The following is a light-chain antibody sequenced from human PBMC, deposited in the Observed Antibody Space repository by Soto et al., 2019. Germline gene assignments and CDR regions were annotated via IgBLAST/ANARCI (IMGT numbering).Light chain of an antibody. CDR3: TSYTCSTPLYV. J-gene: IGLJ1*01. CDR1: RTDVADGYDY. Sequence: QSALTQPASVSGSPGQSIAISCTGVRTDVADGYDYVSWYQQHPGQAPQLIIYDVSNRPSGVSDRFSGSKSGNTASLTISGLQAEDVAEYYCTSYTCSTPLYVVRTGTKVTVL. V-gene: IGLV2-14*03. CDR2: DVS.